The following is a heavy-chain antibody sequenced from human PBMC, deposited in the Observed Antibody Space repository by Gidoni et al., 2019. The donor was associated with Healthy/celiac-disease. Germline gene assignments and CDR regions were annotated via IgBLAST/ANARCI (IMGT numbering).Heavy chain of an antibody. J-gene: IGHJ6*02. Sequence: EVQPVESGGGLVKPGASLSLSCAASGFPFSSSRMNWVSQAPGKGLNWVRRDPGRGLGWMSSISSSSSYIYYADSVKGRFTICRDNAKNSLYLQMNSLRAEDTAVYYCARDTSIAAAGWWNYGMDVWGQGTTVTVSS. CDR1: GFPFSSSR. CDR2: ISSSSSYI. V-gene: IGHV3-21*01. D-gene: IGHD6-13*01. CDR3: ARDTSIAAAGWWNYGMDV.